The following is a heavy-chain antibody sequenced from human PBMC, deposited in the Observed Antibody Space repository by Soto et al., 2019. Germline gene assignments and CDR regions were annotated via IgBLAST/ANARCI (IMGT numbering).Heavy chain of an antibody. CDR2: IIPIFGTA. Sequence: GASVKVSCKASGCTFSIYAISWVRQAPGQGLEWMGGIIPIFGTANYAQKFQGRVTITADESTSTAYMELSSLRSEDTAVYYCARVFSGYSGSYFDYWGQGTLVTVSS. D-gene: IGHD5-12*01. V-gene: IGHV1-69*13. CDR1: GCTFSIYA. J-gene: IGHJ4*02. CDR3: ARVFSGYSGSYFDY.